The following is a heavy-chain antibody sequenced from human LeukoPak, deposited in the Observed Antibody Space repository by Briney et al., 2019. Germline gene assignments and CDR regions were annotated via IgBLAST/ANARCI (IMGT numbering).Heavy chain of an antibody. V-gene: IGHV4-34*01. Sequence: SETLSLTCTVYGGSFSGYHWSWILQHPGKRLEWIGEIDHSGSTNYNPSLKSRVTISVDTSKNQFSLKLSSVTAADTAVYYCAGNIAARLDYWGQGTLVTVSS. D-gene: IGHD6-6*01. CDR2: IDHSGST. CDR3: AGNIAARLDY. J-gene: IGHJ4*02. CDR1: GGSFSGYH.